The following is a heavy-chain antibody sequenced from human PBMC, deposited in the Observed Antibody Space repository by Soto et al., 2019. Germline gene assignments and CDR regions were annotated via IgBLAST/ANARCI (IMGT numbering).Heavy chain of an antibody. CDR2: IKTKPTGYST. CDR1: GFTFSDHY. CDR3: ASPELAGTLRDRYFDF. J-gene: IGHJ2*01. D-gene: IGHD6-19*01. V-gene: IGHV3-72*01. Sequence: EVQLVESGGGLVQPGGSLRLSCAASGFTFSDHYMDWIRQAPGKGLEWVGRIKTKPTGYSTQYAASVKGRFTVSRDDSQISFYLQMSSLKTEDTAVYYCASPELAGTLRDRYFDFWGRGTLVTVSS.